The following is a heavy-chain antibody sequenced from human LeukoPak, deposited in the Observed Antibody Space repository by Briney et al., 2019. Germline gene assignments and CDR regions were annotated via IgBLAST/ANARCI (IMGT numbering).Heavy chain of an antibody. D-gene: IGHD2-15*01. Sequence: GGSLRLSCAASGFPFSSHAMSWVRQPPGKGLEWVAAISNGKTYYADSVRGRFAISRDDSTNTVYHHMNSLRDEDTALYHCVREAGYCAPVCVKTNWFDPWGQGTLVTVSS. V-gene: IGHV3-23*01. CDR1: GFPFSSHA. CDR3: VREAGYCAPVCVKTNWFDP. CDR2: ISNGKT. J-gene: IGHJ5*02.